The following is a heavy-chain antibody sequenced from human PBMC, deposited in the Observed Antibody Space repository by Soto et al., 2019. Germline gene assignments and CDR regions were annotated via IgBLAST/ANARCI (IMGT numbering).Heavy chain of an antibody. V-gene: IGHV3-64D*06. Sequence: PWGSLRLSCSASGFTFSSYAMHWVRQAPGKGLEYVSAISSNGGRTYYADSVKGRFTISRDNSKNTLYLQMRSLRAEDTAVYYCVTGIAAAGTPAEFGPWGQGTLVTVSS. J-gene: IGHJ5*02. D-gene: IGHD6-13*01. CDR1: GFTFSSYA. CDR3: VTGIAAAGTPAEFGP. CDR2: ISSNGGRT.